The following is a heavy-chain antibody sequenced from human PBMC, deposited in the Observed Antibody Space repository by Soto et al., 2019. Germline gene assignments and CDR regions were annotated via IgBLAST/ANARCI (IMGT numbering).Heavy chain of an antibody. V-gene: IGHV4-59*01. CDR3: ARTLGFSRLDY. D-gene: IGHD6-13*01. CDR2: IYYSGST. CDR1: GGSISSFY. J-gene: IGHJ4*02. Sequence: PSETLSLTCIVSGGSISSFYWSWIRQPPGKGLEWIGYIYYSGSTSYNPSLESRVTLSLDTSKNQFSLKLSSVTAADTAVYYCARTLGFSRLDYWGQGTLVTVSS.